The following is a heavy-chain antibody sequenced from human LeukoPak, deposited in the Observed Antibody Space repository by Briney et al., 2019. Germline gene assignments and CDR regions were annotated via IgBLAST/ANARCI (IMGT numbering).Heavy chain of an antibody. CDR1: GFTFNSNY. CDR2: IYTGGTT. J-gene: IGHJ4*02. V-gene: IGHV3-53*01. CDR3: ARLPKTTYFDY. Sequence: PGGSLRLSCAASGFTFNSNYMSWVRQAPGKGLEWVSVIYTGGTTDYADSVKGRFTISRDNSKNTLFLQMNSLRAEDTAVYYCARLPKTTYFDYWGQGTLVTVSS. D-gene: IGHD4-11*01.